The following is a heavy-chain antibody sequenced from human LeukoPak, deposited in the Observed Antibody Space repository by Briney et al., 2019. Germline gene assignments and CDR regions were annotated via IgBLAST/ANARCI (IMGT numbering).Heavy chain of an antibody. V-gene: IGHV3-33*01. CDR2: IWYDGSNK. D-gene: IGHD3-10*02. CDR1: GFTFTTYG. J-gene: IGHJ4*02. Sequence: GGSLRLSCAASGFTFTTYGMHWVRQAPGKGLEWVAIIWYDGSNKYYADSVRGRFTISRDNSKNTLYLQMNSLRVEDTAMYYCAGGAPYVYWGQGTLVTVSS. CDR3: AGGAPYVY.